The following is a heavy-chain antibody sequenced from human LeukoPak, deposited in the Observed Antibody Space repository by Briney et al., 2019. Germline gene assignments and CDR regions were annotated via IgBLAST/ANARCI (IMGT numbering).Heavy chain of an antibody. V-gene: IGHV4-39*02. J-gene: IGHJ5*02. CDR3: ARLSLSGGWFDP. Sequence: SETLSLTCTVSGGSISSSNYYWGWIRQPPGKGLEWIASIHYSEATYYNPSLKSRVTISVDTSKNHFSLKLTTLTAADTAMYYCARLSLSGGWFDPWGQGALVTVSS. CDR1: GGSISSSNYY. CDR2: IHYSEAT. D-gene: IGHD2/OR15-2a*01.